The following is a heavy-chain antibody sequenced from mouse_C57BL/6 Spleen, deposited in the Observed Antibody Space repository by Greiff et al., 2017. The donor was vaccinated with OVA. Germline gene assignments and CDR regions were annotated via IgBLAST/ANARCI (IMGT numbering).Heavy chain of an antibody. Sequence: DVKLVESGGGLVKPGGSLKLSCAASGFTFSDYGMHWVRQAPEKGLEWVAYISSGSSIIYYADTVQGRFTISRDNAKNTLFLQMTSLRSEDTAMYFCARGRGFYFDYWGQGTTLTVSS. V-gene: IGHV5-17*01. CDR2: ISSGSSII. CDR1: GFTFSDYG. CDR3: ARGRGFYFDY. J-gene: IGHJ2*01.